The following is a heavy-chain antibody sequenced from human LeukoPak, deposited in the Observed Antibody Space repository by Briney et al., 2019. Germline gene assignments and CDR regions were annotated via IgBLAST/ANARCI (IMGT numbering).Heavy chain of an antibody. V-gene: IGHV4-61*02. CDR1: GGSISSGSYY. CDR3: ASHIRLQGLRP. CDR2: IYTSGST. Sequence: SETLSLTCTVSGGSISSGSYYWSWIRQPAGKGLEWIGRIYTSGSTNYNPSLKSRVTISVDTSKNQFSLKLSSVTAADTAVYHCASHIRLQGLRPWGQGTLVTVSS. J-gene: IGHJ5*02. D-gene: IGHD4-11*01.